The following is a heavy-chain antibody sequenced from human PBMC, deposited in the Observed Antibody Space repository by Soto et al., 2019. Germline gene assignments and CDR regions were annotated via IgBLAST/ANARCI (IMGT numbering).Heavy chain of an antibody. CDR2: IKSKTDGGTT. D-gene: IGHD3-10*01. CDR1: GFTFSNAW. Sequence: GGSLRLSCAASGFTFSNAWMNWVRQAPGKGLEWVGRIKSKTDGGTTDYAAPVKGRFTISRDDSKNTLYLQMNSLKTEDTAVYYCTTDHPSDYYYGSGSYYRGNYYYYGMDVWGQGTTVTVSS. J-gene: IGHJ6*02. CDR3: TTDHPSDYYYGSGSYYRGNYYYYGMDV. V-gene: IGHV3-15*07.